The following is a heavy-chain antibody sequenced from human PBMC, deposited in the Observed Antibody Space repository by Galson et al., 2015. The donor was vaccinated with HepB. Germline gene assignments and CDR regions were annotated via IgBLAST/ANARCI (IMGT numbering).Heavy chain of an antibody. Sequence: SLSLTCTASGFTFSSYWMSWVRQAPGKGLEWVANIKQDGSEKYYVDSVKGRFTISRDNAKNSLYLQINSLRAEDTAVYYCARGSRYFDWLLYYFDYWGQGTLVTVSS. CDR3: ARGSRYFDWLLYYFDY. V-gene: IGHV3-7*03. J-gene: IGHJ4*02. CDR1: GFTFSSYW. D-gene: IGHD3-9*01. CDR2: IKQDGSEK.